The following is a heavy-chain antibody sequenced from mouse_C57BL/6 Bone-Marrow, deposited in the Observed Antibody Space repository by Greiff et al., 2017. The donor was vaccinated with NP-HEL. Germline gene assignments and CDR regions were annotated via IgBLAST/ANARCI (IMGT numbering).Heavy chain of an antibody. V-gene: IGHV5-17*01. Sequence: EVMLVESGGGLVKPGGSLKLSCAASGFTFSDYGMHWVRQAPEKGLEWVAYISSGSSTIYYADTVKGRFTISRDNAKNTLFLQMTSLRSEDTAMYYCARGYGTWYFDVWGTGTTVTVSS. CDR1: GFTFSDYG. CDR3: ARGYGTWYFDV. CDR2: ISSGSSTI. D-gene: IGHD2-10*02. J-gene: IGHJ1*03.